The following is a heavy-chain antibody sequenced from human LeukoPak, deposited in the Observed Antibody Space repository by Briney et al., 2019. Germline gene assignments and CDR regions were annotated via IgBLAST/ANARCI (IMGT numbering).Heavy chain of an antibody. Sequence: GGSLRLSCAASGFTFSSYPLSWVRQAPGKGLEWVSSISPDGTYIYYTDSMKGRFTISRDNALNSLYLHINSLRAEDTAVYYCARDPGSGWYSFDFWGQGTLVTVSS. CDR2: ISPDGTYI. D-gene: IGHD6-19*01. V-gene: IGHV3-21*01. CDR1: GFTFSSYP. CDR3: ARDPGSGWYSFDF. J-gene: IGHJ4*02.